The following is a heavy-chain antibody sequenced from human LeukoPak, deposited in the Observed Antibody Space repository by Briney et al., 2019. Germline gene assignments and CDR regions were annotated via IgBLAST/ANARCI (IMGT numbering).Heavy chain of an antibody. J-gene: IGHJ6*02. CDR3: ANLGYYNYGMDV. CDR2: IYFSGST. V-gene: IGHV4-39*01. Sequence: SETLSLTCTVSGGCISITTYYWGWIRQPPGKGLEWIGTIYFSGSTYYNPSLKRRVTISVDTSKNQFSLTMSSVTAADTAVYYCANLGYYNYGMDVWGQGTTVTVSS. CDR1: GGCISITTYY.